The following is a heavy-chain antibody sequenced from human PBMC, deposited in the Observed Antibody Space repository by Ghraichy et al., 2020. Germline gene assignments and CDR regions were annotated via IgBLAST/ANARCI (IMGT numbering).Heavy chain of an antibody. CDR2: IFGVVTS. V-gene: IGHV3-53*01. Sequence: ETLSLTCAASGFTVNNNYMKWVRQAPGKGLDWVSLIFGVVTSYHAASGKGRFTIPRDISKTALYLKMGGLRAEDTAVYYCARGGGQASASWGQGTLVTVSS. CDR3: ARGGGQASAS. CDR1: GFTVNNNY. D-gene: IGHD3-16*01. J-gene: IGHJ5*02.